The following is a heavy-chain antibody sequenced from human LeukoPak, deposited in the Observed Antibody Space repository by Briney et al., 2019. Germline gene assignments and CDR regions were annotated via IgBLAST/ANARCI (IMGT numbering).Heavy chain of an antibody. Sequence: PGGSLRLSCAASGFTVSEYDMHWVRQATGKGLGWVSAIGIVGDTYYVGSVKGRFTMSRDNASNKVHLQMNSLRDGDTGFYYCLRDYHGMDVWGQGTTVIVSS. J-gene: IGHJ6*02. CDR3: LRDYHGMDV. CDR2: IGIVGDT. D-gene: IGHD3-16*02. V-gene: IGHV3-13*01. CDR1: GFTVSEYD.